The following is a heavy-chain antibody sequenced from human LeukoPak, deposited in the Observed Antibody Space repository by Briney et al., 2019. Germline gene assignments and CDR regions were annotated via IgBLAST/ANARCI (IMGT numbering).Heavy chain of an antibody. CDR2: ISYDGSNK. D-gene: IGHD3-22*01. CDR3: VGSNRDSSGYPSFQH. CDR1: GFTFSSYA. V-gene: IGHV3-30-3*01. J-gene: IGHJ1*01. Sequence: PGGSLRLSCAASGFTFSSYAMHWVRQAPGKGLEWVAVISYDGSNKYYADSVKGRFTISRDNSKNTLYLQMNSLRAEDTAVYYCVGSNRDSSGYPSFQHWGQGTLVTVSS.